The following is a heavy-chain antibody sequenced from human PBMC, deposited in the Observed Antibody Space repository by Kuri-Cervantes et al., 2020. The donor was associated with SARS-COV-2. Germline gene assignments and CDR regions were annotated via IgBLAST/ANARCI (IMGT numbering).Heavy chain of an antibody. Sequence: ASXXXSXXXSGYTFTSYDMHWVRQTPGQGLEWMEIINPSGGSTSYAQKFQGRVTMTRDTSTSTVYMELSSLRSEDTAVYYCARGGPIWFVGVLFPGWFDPWGQGTLVTVSS. CDR1: GYTFTSYD. V-gene: IGHV1-46*01. CDR3: ARGGPIWFVGVLFPGWFDP. CDR2: INPSGGST. D-gene: IGHD3-10*01. J-gene: IGHJ5*02.